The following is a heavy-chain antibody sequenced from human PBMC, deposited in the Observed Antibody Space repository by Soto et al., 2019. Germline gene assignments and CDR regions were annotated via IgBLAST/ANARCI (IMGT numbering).Heavy chain of an antibody. V-gene: IGHV1-58*01. Sequence: QMQVVQSGPEVKKPGTSVKVSCKTSGFMFTSSAVQWVRQARGQRLEWIGWLVVGSGNTHYAQHFQERVTLTRDMSTGTAYMELSSLRPEDTAVYYCAAVPVLRFLKWLPAYFDYWGQGTLVTVSS. D-gene: IGHD3-3*01. CDR2: LVVGSGNT. CDR3: AAVPVLRFLKWLPAYFDY. J-gene: IGHJ4*02. CDR1: GFMFTSSA.